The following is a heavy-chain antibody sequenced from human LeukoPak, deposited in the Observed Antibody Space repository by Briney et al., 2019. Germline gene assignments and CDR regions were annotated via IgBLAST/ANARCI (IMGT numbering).Heavy chain of an antibody. Sequence: SETLSLTCTVSGASINSDTSYWAWIRQPPGKGLEWVGNIFYSGSTSYKPSLKSRVTISVDTSKNQFSLKLSSVTAADTAVYSCARSSLEYYDILTGFHEWGQGTLVTVSS. D-gene: IGHD3-9*01. CDR1: GASINSDTSY. J-gene: IGHJ1*01. CDR2: IFYSGST. V-gene: IGHV4-39*07. CDR3: ARSSLEYYDILTGFHE.